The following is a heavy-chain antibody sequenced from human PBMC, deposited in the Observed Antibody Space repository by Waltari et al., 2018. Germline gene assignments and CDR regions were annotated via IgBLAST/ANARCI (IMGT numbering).Heavy chain of an antibody. CDR1: GFTFGDYA. D-gene: IGHD3-10*01. CDR3: TKPVTIVRGEYYYDYMDV. J-gene: IGHJ6*03. V-gene: IGHV3-49*04. Sequence: EVQLVESGGGLVQPGRSLRLSCTASGFTFGDYAMSWVRQAPGKGPEWVGFIRSKAYGGTTEYAASVKGRFTISRDDSKSIAYLQMNSLKTEDTAVYYCTKPVTIVRGEYYYDYMDVWGKGTTVTVSS. CDR2: IRSKAYGGTT.